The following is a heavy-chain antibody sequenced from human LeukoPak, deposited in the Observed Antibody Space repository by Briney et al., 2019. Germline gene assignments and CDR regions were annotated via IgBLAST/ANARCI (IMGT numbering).Heavy chain of an antibody. D-gene: IGHD6-19*01. CDR1: GYTFTSYG. V-gene: IGHV1-18*01. CDR3: AREIVAVAGDFRYYYYMDV. CDR2: ISAYNGNT. Sequence: GASVKVSCKASGYTFTSYGISWVRQAPGQGLEWMGWISAYNGNTNYAQKLQGRVTMTTDTSTSTAYMELRSLRSDDTAVYYCAREIVAVAGDFRYYYYMDVWGKGTTVTISS. J-gene: IGHJ6*03.